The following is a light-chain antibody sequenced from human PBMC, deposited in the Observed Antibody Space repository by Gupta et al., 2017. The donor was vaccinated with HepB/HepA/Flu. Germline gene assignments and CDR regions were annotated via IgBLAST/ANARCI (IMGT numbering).Light chain of an antibody. J-gene: IGLJ3*02. CDR1: SSNIGSNY. CDR3: AAWDDSLSGWV. CDR2: RNN. V-gene: IGLV1-47*01. Sequence: LLTQPPSASGTPGQRVTISCSGSSSNIGSNYVYWYQQLPGTAPKLLIYRNNQRPSGVPDRFSGSQSGTSASLAISGLRSEDEADYYCAAWDDSLSGWVFGGGTKLTVL.